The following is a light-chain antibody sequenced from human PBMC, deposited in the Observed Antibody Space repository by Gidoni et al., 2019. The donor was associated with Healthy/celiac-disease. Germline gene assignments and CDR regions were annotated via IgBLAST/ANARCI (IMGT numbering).Light chain of an antibody. V-gene: IGKV3-11*01. CDR1: QSVSSY. CDR3: QQRSNWPPRVT. Sequence: EIVLTQSPATLSLSPGERATLSCSASQSVSSYLAWYQQKPGQAPRLLIYDASNRATGIPARFSGSGSGTDFTLTISSLEPEDFAVYYCQQRSNWPPRVTFGQXTKLEIK. J-gene: IGKJ2*01. CDR2: DAS.